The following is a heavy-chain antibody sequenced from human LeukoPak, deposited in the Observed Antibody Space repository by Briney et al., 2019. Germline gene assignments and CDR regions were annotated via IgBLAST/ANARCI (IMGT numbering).Heavy chain of an antibody. J-gene: IGHJ4*02. D-gene: IGHD2-15*01. CDR1: GFTFSSYW. Sequence: GGSLRLSCAASGFTFSSYWMSWVRQAPGKGLEWVANLKQDGSEKYYVDSVKGRFTISRDNAKNSLYLQMNSLRAEDTAVYYCARVRGSYYFDYWGQGTLVTVSS. CDR3: ARVRGSYYFDY. CDR2: LKQDGSEK. V-gene: IGHV3-7*01.